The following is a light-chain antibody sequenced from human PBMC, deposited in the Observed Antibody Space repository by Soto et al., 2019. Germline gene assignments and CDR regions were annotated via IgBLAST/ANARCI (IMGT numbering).Light chain of an antibody. CDR3: QQLFDSPIT. Sequence: DIQMTQSPSTLSASVGDRVTITCRASQSISSWLAWYQQKPGKAPKLLMYDASSLESGVPSRFSATVSGTEFSLTITSLQPEDFATYYCQQLFDSPITFGQGTRLEIK. CDR1: QSISSW. CDR2: DAS. V-gene: IGKV1-5*01. J-gene: IGKJ5*01.